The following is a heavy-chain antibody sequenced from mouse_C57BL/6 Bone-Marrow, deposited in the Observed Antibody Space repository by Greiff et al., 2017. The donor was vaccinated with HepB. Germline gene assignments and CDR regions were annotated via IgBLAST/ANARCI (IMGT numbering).Heavy chain of an antibody. D-gene: IGHD1-1*01. CDR2: INPNYGTT. J-gene: IGHJ4*01. V-gene: IGHV1-39*01. Sequence: EVQVVESGPELVKPGASVKISCKASGYSFTDYNMNWVKQSNGKSLEWIGVINPNYGTTSYNQKFKGKATLTVDQSSSTAYMQLNSLTSEDSAVYYCASNATVVARDYYAMDYWGQGTSVTVSS. CDR3: ASNATVVARDYYAMDY. CDR1: GYSFTDYN.